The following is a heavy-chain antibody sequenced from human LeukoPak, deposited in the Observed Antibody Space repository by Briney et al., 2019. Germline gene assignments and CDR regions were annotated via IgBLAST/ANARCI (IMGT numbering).Heavy chain of an antibody. V-gene: IGHV3-30*02. CDR3: AKSAAHYYYDSSGLEYYFDY. CDR1: GFTFSSYG. D-gene: IGHD3-22*01. J-gene: IGHJ4*02. CDR2: IRYDGSNK. Sequence: GGSLRLSSAASGFTFSSYGMHWVRQAPGKGLEWVAFIRYDGSNKYYADSVKGRFTISRDNSKNTPYPQMNSLRAEDTAVYYCAKSAAHYYYDSSGLEYYFDYWGQGTLVTVSS.